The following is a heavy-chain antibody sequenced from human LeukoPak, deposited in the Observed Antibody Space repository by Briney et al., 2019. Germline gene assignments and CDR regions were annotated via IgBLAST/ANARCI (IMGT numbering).Heavy chain of an antibody. J-gene: IGHJ5*02. CDR2: IYSSGST. CDR1: GGSISSGTYY. D-gene: IGHD3-10*01. V-gene: IGHV4-61*02. Sequence: SETLSLTCTVSGGSISSGTYYWSWIRQPAGKGLEWIGCIYSSGSTNFNPSLKSRVTISVDTSKNQFSLKLSSVTAADTAVYYCARDGWGSGSYVVWFDPWGQGTLVTVSS. CDR3: ARDGWGSGSYVVWFDP.